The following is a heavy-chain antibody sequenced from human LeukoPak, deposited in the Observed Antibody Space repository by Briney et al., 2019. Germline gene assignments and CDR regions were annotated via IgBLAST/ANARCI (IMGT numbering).Heavy chain of an antibody. D-gene: IGHD2-2*03. V-gene: IGHV3-23*01. Sequence: GGSLRLSCVASGFTFSNYAMSWIRQAPGKGLEWIAALNGGRTFFQDSVRGRFTISRDNSKNTLYLQLNSLRGDDTAVYYCVKEVTGYGYFDYWGRGTLVTVSS. CDR1: GFTFSNYA. J-gene: IGHJ4*02. CDR3: VKEVTGYGYFDY. CDR2: LNGGRT.